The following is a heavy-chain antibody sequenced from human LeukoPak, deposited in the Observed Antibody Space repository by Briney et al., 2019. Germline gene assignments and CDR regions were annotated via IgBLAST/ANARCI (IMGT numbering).Heavy chain of an antibody. J-gene: IGHJ3*02. Sequence: TGGSLRLSCAASGFTFSDYYMSWIRQAPGKGLEWVSYISTSGNTMSYADSLRGRFTISRDNAKNSLYLRVNGLRDEDTAVYYCASQKVGDAFDIWGQGTMVTVSS. CDR1: GFTFSDYY. V-gene: IGHV3-11*01. CDR3: ASQKVGDAFDI. D-gene: IGHD2-2*01. CDR2: ISTSGNTM.